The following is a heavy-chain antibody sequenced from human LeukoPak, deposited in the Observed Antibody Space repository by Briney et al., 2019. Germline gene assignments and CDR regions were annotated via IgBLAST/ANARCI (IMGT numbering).Heavy chain of an antibody. Sequence: SETLSLTCAVSGYSISNGYYWVWIRQPPGRGLEWIGSLYHSDSAYYNTSLRSRVSMSVDTSKNQFSLTLSFVTAADTAVYYCARVHANYDFWGYAFDIWGQGTMVTVSS. J-gene: IGHJ3*02. CDR1: GYSISNGYY. CDR2: LYHSDSA. D-gene: IGHD3-3*01. CDR3: ARVHANYDFWGYAFDI. V-gene: IGHV4-38-2*01.